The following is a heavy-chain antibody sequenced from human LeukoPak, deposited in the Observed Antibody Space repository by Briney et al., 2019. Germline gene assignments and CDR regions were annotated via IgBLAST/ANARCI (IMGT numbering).Heavy chain of an antibody. J-gene: IGHJ3*02. CDR3: VRESCSGGSCTYDPFDI. CDR1: GFSFSSYS. V-gene: IGHV3-30-3*01. CDR2: MSVNGVNK. D-gene: IGHD2-15*01. Sequence: GGCLRLSCVASGFSFSSYSIHWVRRVPGKGLEWVAVMSVNGVNKYYADSVRGRFTVSRDISKNTQFLQMNSLRFEDTAVYFCVRESCSGGSCTYDPFDIWGHGTMVTVST.